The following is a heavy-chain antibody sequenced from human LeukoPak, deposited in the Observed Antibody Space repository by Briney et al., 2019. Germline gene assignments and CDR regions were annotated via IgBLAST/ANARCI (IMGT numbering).Heavy chain of an antibody. CDR1: GGSISSYY. V-gene: IGHV4-59*01. CDR3: ARSLVVAASPYYFDY. Sequence: PSETLSLTCTVSGGSISSYYWSWIRQPAGKGLEWIGYIYYSGSTNYNPSLKSRVTISVDTSKNQFSLKLSSVTAADTAVYYCARSLVVAASPYYFDYWGQGTLVTVSS. CDR2: IYYSGST. D-gene: IGHD2-15*01. J-gene: IGHJ4*02.